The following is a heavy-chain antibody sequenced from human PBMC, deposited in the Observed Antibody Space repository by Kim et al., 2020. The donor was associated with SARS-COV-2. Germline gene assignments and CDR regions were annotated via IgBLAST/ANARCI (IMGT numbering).Heavy chain of an antibody. Sequence: GGSLRLSCAASGFTFSSYGMHWVRQAPGKGLEWVAVIWYDGSNKYYVDSVKGRFTISRDNSKNTLYLQMNSLRAEDTAVYYCAKDFPPVGRGWYDRGYFDYWGQGTLVTVSS. V-gene: IGHV3-33*06. CDR1: GFTFSSYG. J-gene: IGHJ4*02. CDR3: AKDFPPVGRGWYDRGYFDY. D-gene: IGHD6-19*01. CDR2: IWYDGSNK.